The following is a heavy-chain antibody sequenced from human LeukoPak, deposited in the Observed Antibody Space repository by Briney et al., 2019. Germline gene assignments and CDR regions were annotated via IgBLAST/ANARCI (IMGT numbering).Heavy chain of an antibody. CDR3: ARGLSGSYGMDV. CDR1: GFTFSSYT. Sequence: GGSLRLSCAASGFTFSSYTMDWVRQAPGMGLEWVSSISSSSSYIYYADSVKGRFTISRDNAKNSLYLQMNSLRAEDTAVYYCARGLSGSYGMDVWGQGTTVTVSS. J-gene: IGHJ6*02. V-gene: IGHV3-21*01. D-gene: IGHD3-10*01. CDR2: ISSSSSYI.